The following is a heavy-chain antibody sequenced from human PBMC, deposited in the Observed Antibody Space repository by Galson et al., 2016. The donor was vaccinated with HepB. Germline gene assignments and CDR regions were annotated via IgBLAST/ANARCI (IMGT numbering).Heavy chain of an antibody. Sequence: SLRLSCAASGFTFSAYGMHWVRQAPGKGLEWVAVMSNDGSHEFYTDSVKGRFTISRDNSKNTLYLQMNSLRAEDTAVYYCAKDLVIRDPMETSYTLSNWFDPWGQGTLVTVSS. CDR2: MSNDGSHE. D-gene: IGHD3-22*01. CDR1: GFTFSAYG. V-gene: IGHV3-30*18. J-gene: IGHJ5*02. CDR3: AKDLVIRDPMETSYTLSNWFDP.